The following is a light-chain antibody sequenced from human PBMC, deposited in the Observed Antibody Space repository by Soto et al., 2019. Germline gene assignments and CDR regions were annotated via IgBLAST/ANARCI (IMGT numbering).Light chain of an antibody. CDR3: QQYNSWPYA. J-gene: IGKJ2*01. CDR1: QSVSSN. CDR2: GAS. Sequence: EIVMTQSPATLSASPGERATLSCRASQSVSSNLAWYQQKPGQAPRLLIYGASTRATGIPARFSGSRSGTEFFPTISSLQSEDFAVYYCQQYNSWPYAFGPGTKLEIK. V-gene: IGKV3-15*01.